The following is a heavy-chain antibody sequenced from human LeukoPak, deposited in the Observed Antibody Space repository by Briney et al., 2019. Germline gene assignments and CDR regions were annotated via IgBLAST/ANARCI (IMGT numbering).Heavy chain of an antibody. CDR2: ISAYDGDT. J-gene: IGHJ3*02. CDR1: GYTFISYG. D-gene: IGHD5-24*01. Sequence: ASVKVSCKASGYTFISYGINWVRQAPGQGLEWMGWISAYDGDTNYAHKFQGRVTMTTDTSTRTASMELRSLRSDDTAVYYCARIRDGAFDIWGQGTMVTVSP. CDR3: ARIRDGAFDI. V-gene: IGHV1-18*01.